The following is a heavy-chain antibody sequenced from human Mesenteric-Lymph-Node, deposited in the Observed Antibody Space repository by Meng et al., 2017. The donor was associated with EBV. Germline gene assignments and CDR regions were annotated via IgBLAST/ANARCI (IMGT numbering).Heavy chain of an antibody. CDR1: GGSVSSGNFY. V-gene: IGHV4-61*01. D-gene: IGHD3-16*01. CDR3: GREVMPYYYFDS. CDR2: TYYIGST. J-gene: IGHJ4*02. Sequence: QVQLQESGPGLVEPSETLSRTCTVSGGSVSSGNFYWSWIRQPPGKGLEWIGYTYYIGSTYYNPSLKSRVTMSVDTSKNQFSLKLSSVTAADTAVYYCGREVMPYYYFDSWGQGTLVTVSS.